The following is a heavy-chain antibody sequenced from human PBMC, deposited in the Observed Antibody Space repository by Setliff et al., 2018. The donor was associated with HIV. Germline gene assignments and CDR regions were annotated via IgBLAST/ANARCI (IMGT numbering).Heavy chain of an antibody. D-gene: IGHD6-13*01. CDR3: ARLPDINSWPFDY. CDR1: YGSISGHY. V-gene: IGHV4-59*11. J-gene: IGHJ4*02. CDR2: IHHSGGT. Sequence: SETLSLTCTVSYGSISGHYWTWIRQPPGKGLEWIGYIHHSGGTQYNPSLMSRLTMSVDSSKNQSSLSLSSVTAADTAVYYCARLPDINSWPFDYWARGTLVTVS.